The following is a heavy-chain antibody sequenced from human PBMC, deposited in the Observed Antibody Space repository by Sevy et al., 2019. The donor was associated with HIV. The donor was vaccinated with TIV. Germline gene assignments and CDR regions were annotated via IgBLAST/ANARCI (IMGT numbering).Heavy chain of an antibody. CDR2: IWYDGTNT. J-gene: IGHJ3*02. Sequence: GGSLRLSCAASGFTFSSYGMHWVRQAPGKGLDWVALIWYDGTNTYYADSVRGRFTISRDNSKNTLYLQMNSLRTEDPAVYYCERGKPSRFTPVRGDFDIWGQGSMVTVSS. CDR1: GFTFSSYG. D-gene: IGHD3-10*01. CDR3: ERGKPSRFTPVRGDFDI. V-gene: IGHV3-33*01.